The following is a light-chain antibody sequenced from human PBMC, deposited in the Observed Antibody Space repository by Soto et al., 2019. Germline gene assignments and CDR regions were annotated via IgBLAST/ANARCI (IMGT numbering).Light chain of an antibody. V-gene: IGKV3-11*01. CDR3: QQRSNWIT. CDR1: QSVGSY. CDR2: DAS. Sequence: EIVLTQSPATLSLSPGERATLSCRASQSVGSYLAWYQQTPGQAPRLLIYDASNRAAGIPARFSGSGSGTXXXXXXXSXEXEDFAVXXXQQRSNWITFGQGTRLEI. J-gene: IGKJ5*01.